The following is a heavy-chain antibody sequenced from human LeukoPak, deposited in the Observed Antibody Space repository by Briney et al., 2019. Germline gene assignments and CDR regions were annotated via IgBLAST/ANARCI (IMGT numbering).Heavy chain of an antibody. Sequence: PGGSLRLSCAASGFTFSSYAVSWVRQAPGKGLEWVSAISGSGGSTYYADSVKGRFTISRDNSKNTLYLQMNSLRAEDTAVYYCATYPYYGSGSYLVYWGQGTLVTVSS. CDR2: ISGSGGST. CDR1: GFTFSSYA. V-gene: IGHV3-23*01. D-gene: IGHD3-10*01. J-gene: IGHJ4*02. CDR3: ATYPYYGSGSYLVY.